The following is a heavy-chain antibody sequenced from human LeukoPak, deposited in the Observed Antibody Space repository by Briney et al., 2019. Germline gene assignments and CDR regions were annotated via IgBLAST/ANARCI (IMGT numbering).Heavy chain of an antibody. CDR2: IYHSGST. V-gene: IGHV4-38-2*02. Sequence: SETLSLTCTVSGYSISSGYYWGWIRQPPGKGLEWIGSIYHSGSTYYNPSLKSRVTISVDTSKNQFSLRLSSVTAADTAVYYCARGSGSYLSGHWFDPWGQGTLVTVSS. D-gene: IGHD3-10*01. J-gene: IGHJ5*02. CDR1: GYSISSGYY. CDR3: ARGSGSYLSGHWFDP.